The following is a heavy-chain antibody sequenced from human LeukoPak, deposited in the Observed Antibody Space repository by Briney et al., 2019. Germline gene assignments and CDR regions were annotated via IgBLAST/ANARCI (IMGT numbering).Heavy chain of an antibody. CDR2: INEDGSIT. J-gene: IGHJ4*02. CDR1: GFTFRTYW. CDR3: GRDLGGRSGY. D-gene: IGHD1-26*01. V-gene: IGHV3-74*01. Sequence: GGSLRLSCAVSGFTFRTYWMHWVRQVPGEGLVWVSRINEDGSITNYADSVKGRFSISRDNAKNTPYLQMNSLRAGDTAVYYCGRDLGGRSGYWGQGTLVTVSS.